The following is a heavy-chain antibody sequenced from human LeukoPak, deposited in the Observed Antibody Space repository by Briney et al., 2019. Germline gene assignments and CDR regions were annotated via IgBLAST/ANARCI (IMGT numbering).Heavy chain of an antibody. V-gene: IGHV3-23*01. D-gene: IGHD6-13*01. Sequence: GGSLRLSCAASGFTFSTYGMTWVRQAPGKGLEWVSAISGSGGSTYYADSVKGRFTISRDNSKKTLYLQKNSLRAEDTGLYYCATTAGIAAAHWGQGTLVTVSS. CDR2: ISGSGGST. CDR1: GFTFSTYG. CDR3: ATTAGIAAAH. J-gene: IGHJ4*02.